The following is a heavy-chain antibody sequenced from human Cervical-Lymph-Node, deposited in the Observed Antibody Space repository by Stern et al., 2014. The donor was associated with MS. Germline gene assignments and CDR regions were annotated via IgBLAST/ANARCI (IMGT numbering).Heavy chain of an antibody. J-gene: IGHJ4*02. CDR1: GGSLSTYT. V-gene: IGHV1-69*02. Sequence: QVQLVQSGAELKKPGSSLKVSCKASGGSLSTYTITWVRQAPGQGLEWMGRIIPALNVANYAQKFQGRLTITADKSTSTAYMEMSSLRSDDTAVYYCAGPAPLDWGQGTLVTVSS. CDR3: AGPAPLD. D-gene: IGHD2-2*01. CDR2: IIPALNVA.